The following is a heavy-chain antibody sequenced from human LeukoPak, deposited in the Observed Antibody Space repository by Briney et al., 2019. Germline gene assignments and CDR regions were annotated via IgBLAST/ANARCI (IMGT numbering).Heavy chain of an antibody. J-gene: IGHJ4*02. D-gene: IGHD6-19*01. Sequence: GGSLRLSCAASAGFTISSYWMNWVRQAPGKGLEWVANIKGDGSEKYYVDSVKGRFTISRDNAKNSLYLQMNSLRAEDTAVYYCARGSIAVAGTEDYWGQGTLVTVSS. CDR3: ARGSIAVAGTEDY. CDR1: AGFTISSYW. V-gene: IGHV3-7*01. CDR2: IKGDGSEK.